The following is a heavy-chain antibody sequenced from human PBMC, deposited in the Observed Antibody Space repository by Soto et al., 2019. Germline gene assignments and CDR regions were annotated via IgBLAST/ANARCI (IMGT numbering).Heavy chain of an antibody. CDR1: GYTFTSYG. CDR3: ARDSDDFWRGDPIFDY. V-gene: IGHV1-18*04. J-gene: IGHJ4*02. Sequence: ASVKVSCKASGYTFTSYGISWVRQAPGQGLEWMGWISAYNGNTNYAQKLQGRVTMTTDTSTSTAYMELRSLRSEDTAVYYCARDSDDFWRGDPIFDYWGQGTLVTVSS. D-gene: IGHD3-3*01. CDR2: ISAYNGNT.